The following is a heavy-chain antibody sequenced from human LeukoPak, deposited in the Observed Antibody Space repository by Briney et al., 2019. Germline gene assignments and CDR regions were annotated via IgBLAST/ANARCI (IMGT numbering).Heavy chain of an antibody. Sequence: PGGSLRLSCAASGLNFGSYSMTWVRQAPGKGLEWVAVISYDGSNKYYADSVKGRFTISRDNSKNTLYLQMNSLRAEDTAVYYCAKGYIVVVPAAMSPFDYWGQGTLVTVSS. V-gene: IGHV3-30*04. CDR3: AKGYIVVVPAAMSPFDY. J-gene: IGHJ4*02. D-gene: IGHD2-2*01. CDR2: ISYDGSNK. CDR1: GLNFGSYS.